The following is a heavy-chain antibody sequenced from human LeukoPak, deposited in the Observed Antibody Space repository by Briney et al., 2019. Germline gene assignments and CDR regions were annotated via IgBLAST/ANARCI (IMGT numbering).Heavy chain of an antibody. V-gene: IGHV3-7*04. CDR3: GREPRFWSDYTRDY. D-gene: IGHD3-3*01. CDR1: GFLLSSYL. J-gene: IGHJ4*02. CDR2: INEDGSEK. Sequence: PGGSVPHLRAASGFLLSSYLVSWVRQAPGKGLEWVANINEDGSEKYYVDSVKGRFTISRDNAKNSLYLQMNSLRAEDTAVYSCGREPRFWSDYTRDYWGRGTLVTVSS.